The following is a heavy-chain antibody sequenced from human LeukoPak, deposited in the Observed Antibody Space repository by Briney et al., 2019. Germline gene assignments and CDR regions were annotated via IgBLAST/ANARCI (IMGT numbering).Heavy chain of an antibody. CDR3: ARVSYYDTSAY. J-gene: IGHJ4*02. CDR1: GFTFSIYS. V-gene: IGHV3-21*04. D-gene: IGHD3-22*01. Sequence: PGGSLRLSCAASGFTFSIYSMDWGRQAPGKGLGWGSSISGSGSYIYYAESLKGRFTISRDNAKNSLYLQMNSLRAEDTAVYYCARVSYYDTSAYWGQGTLVTVSS. CDR2: ISGSGSYI.